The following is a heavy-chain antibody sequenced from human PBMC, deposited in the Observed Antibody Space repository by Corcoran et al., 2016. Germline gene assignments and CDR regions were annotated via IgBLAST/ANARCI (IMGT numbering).Heavy chain of an antibody. CDR2: IRSKDYGGTT. CDR3: TRERGRGCDVYY. Sequence: EVQLVESGGGLVKPGRSLRLSCTASGFTFGDYAMSWFRQAPGKGLEWVGCIRSKDYGGTTEYAASVKGRFTISIDDSKSIAYLQLNSLTTDETAVYNLTRERGRGCDVYYWVHGTLVTFAS. J-gene: IGHJ4*01. CDR1: GFTFGDYA. V-gene: IGHV3-49*05. D-gene: IGHD2-15*01.